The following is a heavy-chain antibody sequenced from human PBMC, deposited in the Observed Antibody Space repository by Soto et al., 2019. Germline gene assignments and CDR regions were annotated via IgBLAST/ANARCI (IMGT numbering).Heavy chain of an antibody. V-gene: IGHV3-9*01. J-gene: IGHJ4*02. D-gene: IGHD5-12*01. CDR1: GFTFDDYG. CDR3: TKDIRSSAYDSPDY. CDR2: ISWDSGTI. Sequence: EVQLEASGGGLVQPGRSLRLSCAASGFTFDDYGMHWVRQVPGKGLEWVSGISWDSGTIGYADSVKGRFTISRDNAKNSLYLLMRSLTTDDTALYYCTKDIRSSAYDSPDYWGRGTLVTVSS.